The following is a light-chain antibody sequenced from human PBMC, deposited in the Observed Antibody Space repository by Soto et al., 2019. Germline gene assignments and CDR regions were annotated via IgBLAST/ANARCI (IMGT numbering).Light chain of an antibody. V-gene: IGKV3-20*01. CDR1: QSVSNY. CDR3: QQYGSPH. CDR2: GAS. Sequence: MVLTQTPESRPLPPGGRATRFCRASQSVSNYLAWYQQKPGQAPRLLIYGASSRATGIPDRFSGSGSGPDFSLTIRRLAPDDFAVYYCQQYGSPHLGGGTKVDIK. J-gene: IGKJ4*01.